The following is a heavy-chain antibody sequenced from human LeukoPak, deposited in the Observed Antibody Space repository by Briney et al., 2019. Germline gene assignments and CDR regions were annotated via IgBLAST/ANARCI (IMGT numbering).Heavy chain of an antibody. CDR2: INPNSSGT. CDR3: AADCSSTSCRYAFDI. D-gene: IGHD2-2*01. J-gene: IGHJ3*02. Sequence: ASVKVSCKASGYTFTGYYMHWVRQAPGQGLEWMGWINPNSSGTNYAQKFQGRVTMTRDTSISTAYMELSRLRSDDTAVYYCAADCSSTSCRYAFDIWGQGTMVTVSS. CDR1: GYTFTGYY. V-gene: IGHV1-2*02.